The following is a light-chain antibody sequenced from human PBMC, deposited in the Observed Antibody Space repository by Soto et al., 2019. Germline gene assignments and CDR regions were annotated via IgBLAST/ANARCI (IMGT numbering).Light chain of an antibody. Sequence: QTVVTQSSSASASLGSSVKLTCTLSSGHSSYIIAWHQQQPGKAPRYLMKLEGSGNYNTGSGVPDRFSGSSSGADRYLTISNLQFEDEADYYCETWVSNTYVFGTGTQLTVL. CDR2: LEGSGNY. CDR1: SGHSSYI. CDR3: ETWVSNTYV. J-gene: IGLJ1*01. V-gene: IGLV4-60*02.